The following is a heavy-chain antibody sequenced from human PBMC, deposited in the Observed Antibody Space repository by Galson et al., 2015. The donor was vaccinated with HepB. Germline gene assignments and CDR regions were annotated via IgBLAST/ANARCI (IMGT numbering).Heavy chain of an antibody. V-gene: IGHV2-5*02. D-gene: IGHD3-9*01. CDR1: GLSLSTTGVG. CDR3: AHSVRYFDWMPDYFDP. CDR2: IYWDDDK. J-gene: IGHJ5*02. Sequence: PALVKPTQTLTLTCTFSGLSLSTTGVGVGWIRQPPGRALEWLALIYWDDDKRYSPSLKNRLTITKGTSKNQVVLTMTNMDPVDSGTYYCAHSVRYFDWMPDYFDPWGPETLVTVSS.